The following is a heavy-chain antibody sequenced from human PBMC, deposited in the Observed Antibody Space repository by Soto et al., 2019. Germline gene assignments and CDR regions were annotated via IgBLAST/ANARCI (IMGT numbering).Heavy chain of an antibody. J-gene: IGHJ4*02. CDR1: GYTFTSYV. Sequence: QVQLVQSGAEVKKPGASVKVSCKASGYTFTSYVLHWVRQAPGQRSEWMGWINAGNGNTKYSQNFQGRVTISKNTSASTVYMELRSLKSEDTAVYYCARDRTYYGDYMGDYWGQGTLVAVSS. V-gene: IGHV1-3*01. D-gene: IGHD4-17*01. CDR3: ARDRTYYGDYMGDY. CDR2: INAGNGNT.